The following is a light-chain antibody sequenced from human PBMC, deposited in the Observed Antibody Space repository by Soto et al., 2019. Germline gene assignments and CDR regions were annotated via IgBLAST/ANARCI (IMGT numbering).Light chain of an antibody. Sequence: IQLTQSPSSLSASVGDRVTITCRAGQDIGSALAWYQQRPGRAPKLLLYDAANLEAGVPSRFSGSESGTDFTLTISSRRPDECATYYCQQFNGFPLTFGGGTKVQIK. CDR2: DAA. V-gene: IGKV1-13*02. J-gene: IGKJ4*01. CDR3: QQFNGFPLT. CDR1: QDIGSA.